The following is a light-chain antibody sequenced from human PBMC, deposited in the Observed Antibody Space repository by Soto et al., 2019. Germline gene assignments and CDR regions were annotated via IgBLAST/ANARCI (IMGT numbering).Light chain of an antibody. CDR1: QSVSSN. Sequence: EIVMTQSPATLSVSPGERATLSCRASQSVSSNLAWYQQKPGQAPRLPIYGASTRATGIPARFSGSGSGTDFTLTISSLQSEDFAVYYCQQYNNWPYTFGQGTKLEIK. CDR2: GAS. CDR3: QQYNNWPYT. J-gene: IGKJ2*01. V-gene: IGKV3-15*01.